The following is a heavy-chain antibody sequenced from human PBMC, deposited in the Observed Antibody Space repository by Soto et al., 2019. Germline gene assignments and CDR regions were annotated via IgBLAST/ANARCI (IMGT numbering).Heavy chain of an antibody. CDR2: ISASGSTI. D-gene: IGHD3-22*01. CDR3: ARDLCRSSSCYERRFDP. J-gene: IGHJ5*02. V-gene: IGHV3-11*01. CDR1: GFTFSDYY. Sequence: QVQLVESGGGWVEPGGSLRLSCAASGFTFSDYYMNWIRQAPGKGLEWISFISASGSTIYYADSVKGRFTISRDNAKNSLYLQVNSLRVEDTAVYYCARDLCRSSSCYERRFDPWGQGTLVTVSS.